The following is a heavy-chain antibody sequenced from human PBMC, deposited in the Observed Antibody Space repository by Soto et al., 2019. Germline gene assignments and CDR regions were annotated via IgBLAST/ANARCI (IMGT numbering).Heavy chain of an antibody. CDR1: GYSLSTYA. V-gene: IGHV1-3*01. CDR2: INAGNGDT. D-gene: IGHD6-13*01. J-gene: IGHJ4*02. CDR3: ARDDSSSIDY. Sequence: QVQLVQSGADVKKPGASVKVSCKASGYSLSTYAIQWVRQAPGQSLEWMGWINAGNGDTKYSQKFQGRVTITRDTSASTAYMELSSLRSEDTAVYYCARDDSSSIDYWGQGTLVTVSS.